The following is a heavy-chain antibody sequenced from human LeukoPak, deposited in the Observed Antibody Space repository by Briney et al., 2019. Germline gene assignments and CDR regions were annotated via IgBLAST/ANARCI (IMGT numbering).Heavy chain of an antibody. J-gene: IGHJ3*02. CDR1: GFTFSSYS. CDR2: ISSSSSYI. CDR3: ARVVAVAGRAFDI. V-gene: IGHV3-21*01. D-gene: IGHD6-19*01. Sequence: GGSLRLSCAASGFTFSSYSMNWVRQAPGKGLEWVSSISSSSSYIYYADSVKGRFTISRDNAKSSLYLQMNSLRAEDTGVYYCARVVAVAGRAFDIWGQGTMVTVSS.